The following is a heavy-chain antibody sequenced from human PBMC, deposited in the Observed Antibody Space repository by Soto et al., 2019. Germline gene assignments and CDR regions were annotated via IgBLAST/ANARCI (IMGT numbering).Heavy chain of an antibody. CDR1: VGSISSGGYS. CDR3: ARDGFGGATDY. Sequence: PSETLSLTCAVSVGSISSGGYSWSWIRQPPGKGLEWIGYIYHSGSTYYNPSLKSRATISVDRSKNQFSLKLSSVTAADTAVYYCARDGFGGATDYWGQGTLVTSPQ. CDR2: IYHSGST. D-gene: IGHD1-26*01. V-gene: IGHV4-30-2*01. J-gene: IGHJ4*02.